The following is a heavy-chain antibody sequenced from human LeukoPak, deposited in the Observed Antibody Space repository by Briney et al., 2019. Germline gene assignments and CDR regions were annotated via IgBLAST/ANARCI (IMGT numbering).Heavy chain of an antibody. J-gene: IGHJ4*02. D-gene: IGHD4-17*01. CDR2: ITSSSSTI. CDR1: GSTFSSYN. V-gene: IGHV3-48*02. CDR3: ARDMYYGDYEIDY. Sequence: PGGSLRLSCAASGSTFSSYNMNWVRQAPGKGLEWVSYITSSSSTIYYADSVKGRFTISRDNAKNSLFLQMNSLRDEDTAVYYCARDMYYGDYEIDYWGQGTLVTVSS.